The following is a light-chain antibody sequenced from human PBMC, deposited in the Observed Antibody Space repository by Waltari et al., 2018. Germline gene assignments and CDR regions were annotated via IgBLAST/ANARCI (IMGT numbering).Light chain of an antibody. CDR2: KAS. J-gene: IGKJ2*01. V-gene: IGKV1-5*03. CDR1: KSISSW. CDR3: QQYNSYSYT. Sequence: DIQMNQAPSTLSAYVGDRVNITCRASKSISSWLAWYQQKPGKAPKLLIYKASSLESGVPSRFSGSGSGTEFTLTISSLQPDDFATYYCQQYNSYSYTFGQGTKLEIK.